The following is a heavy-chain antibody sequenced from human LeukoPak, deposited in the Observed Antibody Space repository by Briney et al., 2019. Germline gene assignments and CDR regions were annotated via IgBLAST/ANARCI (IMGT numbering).Heavy chain of an antibody. V-gene: IGHV3-48*01. Sequence: GGSLRLSCAASGFTFSYYSVNWVRQAPGKGLEWISYISDSSDTMYYADSVKGRFTISRDNVKNSLYLQMNSLRAEDTAVYYCARDLIVGTTIRYYFDYWGQGTLVTVSS. CDR1: GFTFSYYS. J-gene: IGHJ4*02. CDR2: ISDSSDTM. CDR3: ARDLIVGTTIRYYFDY. D-gene: IGHD1-26*01.